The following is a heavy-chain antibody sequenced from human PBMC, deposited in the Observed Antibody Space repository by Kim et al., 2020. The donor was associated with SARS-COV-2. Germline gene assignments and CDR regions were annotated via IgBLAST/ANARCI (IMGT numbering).Heavy chain of an antibody. J-gene: IGHJ4*02. CDR1: GGTFSSYA. D-gene: IGHD3-3*01. CDR2: IIPILGIA. V-gene: IGHV1-69*04. Sequence: SVKVSCKASGGTFSSYAISWVRQAPGQGLEWMGRIIPILGIANYAQKFQGRVTITADKSTSTAYMELSSLRSEDTAVYYCARGSGYSPIDYWGQGTLVTVSS. CDR3: ARGSGYSPIDY.